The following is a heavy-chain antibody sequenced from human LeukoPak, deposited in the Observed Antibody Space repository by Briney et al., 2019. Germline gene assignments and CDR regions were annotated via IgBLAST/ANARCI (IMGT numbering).Heavy chain of an antibody. Sequence: PGGSLRLSCAASGLTFSSYSMNWVRQAPGRGLEWLSYISSSSSAIYYADSVKGRFSISRDNAKNSLYLQMNSLRDEDTAVYYSARASGYDYFSDYWGPGTLVTVSS. CDR1: GLTFSSYS. J-gene: IGHJ4*01. V-gene: IGHV3-48*02. CDR3: ARASGYDYFSDY. CDR2: ISSSSSAI. D-gene: IGHD5-12*01.